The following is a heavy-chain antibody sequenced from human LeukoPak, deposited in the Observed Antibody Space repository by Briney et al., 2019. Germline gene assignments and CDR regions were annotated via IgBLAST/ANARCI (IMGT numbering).Heavy chain of an antibody. D-gene: IGHD3-16*02. CDR1: GFTFSSYG. Sequence: PGRSLRLSCAASGFTFSSYGMHWVRQAPGKGLEWVAVISYDGSNKYYADSVKGRFTISRDNSKNTLYLQMNSLRVEDTAVYYCAKLRAPHYDHVWGSYHPQNWFDPWGQGTLVTVSS. J-gene: IGHJ5*02. CDR2: ISYDGSNK. CDR3: AKLRAPHYDHVWGSYHPQNWFDP. V-gene: IGHV3-30*18.